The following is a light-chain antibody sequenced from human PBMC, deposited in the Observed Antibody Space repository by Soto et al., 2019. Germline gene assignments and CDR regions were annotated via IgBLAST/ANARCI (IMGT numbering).Light chain of an antibody. CDR3: FSYAGREKIVV. V-gene: IGLV2-11*01. Sequence: QSVLTQPRSVSASPGQTVTISCTGTRMDVGGYDYVSWYQQHPGKAPKIMIYDVTKRPSGVPDRFSGSKSGCTASLTISGLQADDEADYYCFSYAGREKIVVVGGGTKLTVL. CDR1: RMDVGGYDY. J-gene: IGLJ2*01. CDR2: DVT.